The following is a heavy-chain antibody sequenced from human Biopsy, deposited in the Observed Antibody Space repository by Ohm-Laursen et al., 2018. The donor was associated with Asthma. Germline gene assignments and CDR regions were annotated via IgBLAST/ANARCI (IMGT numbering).Heavy chain of an antibody. D-gene: IGHD2-15*01. CDR3: GIVVAANPFQGDC. J-gene: IGHJ4*02. V-gene: IGHV3-30*03. CDR1: RFTYE. Sequence: SLRLSCAASRFTYEMHCVRQAPGKGLEWVAVISYDGSITHYADSVKGRFTISRDNSKNTVYLDISSLRIEDTAVFYCGIVVAANPFQGDCWGQGTLVTVSS. CDR2: ISYDGSIT.